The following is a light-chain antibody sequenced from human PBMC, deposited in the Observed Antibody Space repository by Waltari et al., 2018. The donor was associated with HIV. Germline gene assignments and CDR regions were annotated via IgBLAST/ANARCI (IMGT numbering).Light chain of an antibody. V-gene: IGKV3-20*01. CDR2: GAS. J-gene: IGKJ4*01. CDR1: QSVSSSY. Sequence: EIVLTQSPGTLSLSPGERATLSCRASQSVSSSYLAWYQQKPGQAPRLLIYGASSRATGIPDRVSGSGSGTDFTLTISRLEPEDFAVYYCQQSGNSPLTFGGGTKVEI. CDR3: QQSGNSPLT.